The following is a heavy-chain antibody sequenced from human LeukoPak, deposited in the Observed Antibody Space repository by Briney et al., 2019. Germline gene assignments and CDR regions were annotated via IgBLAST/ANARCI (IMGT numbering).Heavy chain of an antibody. J-gene: IGHJ4*02. CDR3: ARGPLITMVRGVTTDPFDY. CDR1: GGSFSGYY. CDR2: INHSGST. V-gene: IGHV4-34*01. Sequence: SETLSLTCAVYGGSFSGYYWSWIRQPPGKGLEWIGEINHSGSTNYNPSLKSRVTISVDTSKNQFSLKLSSVTAADTAVYYCARGPLITMVRGVTTDPFDYWGQGTLVTVSS. D-gene: IGHD3-10*01.